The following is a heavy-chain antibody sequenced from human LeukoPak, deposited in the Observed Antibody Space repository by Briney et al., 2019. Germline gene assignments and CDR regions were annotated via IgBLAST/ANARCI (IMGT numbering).Heavy chain of an antibody. CDR2: ISWNSGSI. D-gene: IGHD1-7*01. Sequence: SGRSLRLSCAASGFTFSRYGMHWVRQAPGKGLEWVSGISWNSGSIGYADSVRGRFTISRDNAKNSLYLQMNSLRAEDTAVYYCARPYNWNYGAFDMWGQGTLVTVSS. CDR3: ARPYNWNYGAFDM. CDR1: GFTFSRYG. J-gene: IGHJ3*02. V-gene: IGHV3-9*01.